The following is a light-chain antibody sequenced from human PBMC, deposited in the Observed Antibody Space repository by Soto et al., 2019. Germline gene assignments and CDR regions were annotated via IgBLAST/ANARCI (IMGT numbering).Light chain of an antibody. CDR1: QSVSST. Sequence: EIVLTQSPGTLSLSPGERATLSCRASQSVSSTLAWYQQKPGQAPRLLIHGASTRAIGVPARFSGSGSGTEFTLTISGLQSEDFAVYYCQQYNKWPLYTFGQGTKVDIK. CDR2: GAS. V-gene: IGKV3-15*01. CDR3: QQYNKWPLYT. J-gene: IGKJ2*01.